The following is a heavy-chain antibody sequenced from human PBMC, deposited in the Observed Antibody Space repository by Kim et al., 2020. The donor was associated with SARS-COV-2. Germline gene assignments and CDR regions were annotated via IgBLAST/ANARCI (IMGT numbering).Heavy chain of an antibody. V-gene: IGHV1-46*01. D-gene: IGHD3-3*01. J-gene: IGHJ6*02. CDR3: ARTRPLYYDFRRGGMDV. Sequence: YQGRVTMTRDTSTSTVYMELSSLRSEDTAVYYCARTRPLYYDFRRGGMDVWGQGTTVTVSS.